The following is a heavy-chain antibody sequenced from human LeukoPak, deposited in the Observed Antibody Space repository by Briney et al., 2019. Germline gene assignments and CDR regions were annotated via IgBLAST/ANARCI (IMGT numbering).Heavy chain of an antibody. CDR1: GGTFSSYA. D-gene: IGHD2-15*01. CDR2: IIPIFGTA. Sequence: ASVKVSCKASGGTFSSYAISWVRQAPGQGLEWMGGIIPIFGTANYAQKFQGRVTITADESTSTAYMELSSLRSEDTAVYYCASWWSSPPRENDAFDIWGQGTMVTVSS. V-gene: IGHV1-69*13. CDR3: ASWWSSPPRENDAFDI. J-gene: IGHJ3*02.